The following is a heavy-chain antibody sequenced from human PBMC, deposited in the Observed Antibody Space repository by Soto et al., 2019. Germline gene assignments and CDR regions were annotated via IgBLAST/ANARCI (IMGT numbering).Heavy chain of an antibody. CDR3: ARSYYLADAFDV. CDR1: GFRFSDYG. CDR2: ISAFNGNT. V-gene: IGHV1-18*01. Sequence: ASVKVSCKASGFRFSDYGFNWLRQAPGQGLEWMGWISAFNGNTETAQGLQDRVAMTTDSSTTTAHMDLTNLTTDDTAIYYCARSYYLADAFDVWGQGTMVTVSS. D-gene: IGHD3-16*01. J-gene: IGHJ3*01.